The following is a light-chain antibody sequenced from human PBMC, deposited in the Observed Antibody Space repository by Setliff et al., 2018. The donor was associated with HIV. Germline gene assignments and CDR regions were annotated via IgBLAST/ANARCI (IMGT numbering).Light chain of an antibody. CDR2: DVS. CDR1: SSDVGSYDF. Sequence: QSALIQPASVSGSPGQSVTVSCTGTSSDVGSYDFVSWYQQLPGKAPKLLIYDVSDRPSGVSHRFSGFKSGNTASLPISVLQSEDEADYYCASYRPNDLGVFGTGTKGTV. CDR3: ASYRPNDLGV. J-gene: IGLJ1*01. V-gene: IGLV2-14*03.